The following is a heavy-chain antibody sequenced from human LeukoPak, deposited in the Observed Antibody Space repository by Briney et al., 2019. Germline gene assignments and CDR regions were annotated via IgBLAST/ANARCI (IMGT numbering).Heavy chain of an antibody. Sequence: GGSLRLSCVASGFTFSNYWMNWVRQDPGKGLKWVANIKKDESEKNYVDSVKGRFTISRDNAKNSLHLQMNSLRVEDTAIYYCASTNSFDYWGQGALVTVSS. CDR1: GFTFSNYW. CDR3: ASTNSFDY. D-gene: IGHD2-8*01. J-gene: IGHJ4*02. V-gene: IGHV3-7*03. CDR2: IKKDESEK.